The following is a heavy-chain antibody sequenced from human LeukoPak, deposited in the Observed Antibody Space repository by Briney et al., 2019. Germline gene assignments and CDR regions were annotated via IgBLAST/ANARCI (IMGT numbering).Heavy chain of an antibody. J-gene: IGHJ4*02. CDR1: GGTFSSYA. CDR2: IIPIFGIA. D-gene: IGHD6-13*01. CDR3: AKDRASSWSLDY. V-gene: IGHV1-69*04. Sequence: ASVKVSCKASGGTFSSYAISWVRQAPGQGLEWMGRIIPIFGIANYVQKFQGRVTITADKSTSTAYMELSSLRSEDTAMYYCAKDRASSWSLDYWGQGNLVTVSS.